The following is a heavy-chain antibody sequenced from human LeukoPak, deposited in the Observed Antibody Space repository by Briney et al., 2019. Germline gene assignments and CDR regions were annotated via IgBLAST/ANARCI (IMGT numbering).Heavy chain of an antibody. D-gene: IGHD6-13*01. J-gene: IGHJ4*02. V-gene: IGHV4-31*03. Sequence: SETLPLTCTVSGGSISSSSYYWGWIRQHPGKGLEWIGYIYYSGSTYYNPSLKSRVTISVDTSKNQFSLKLSSVTAADTAVYYCAKHGSSWYFDYWGQGTLVTVSS. CDR1: GGSISSSSYY. CDR2: IYYSGST. CDR3: AKHGSSWYFDY.